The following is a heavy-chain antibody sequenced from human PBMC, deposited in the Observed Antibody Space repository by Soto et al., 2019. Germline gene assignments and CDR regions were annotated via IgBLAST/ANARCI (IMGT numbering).Heavy chain of an antibody. CDR2: MNPNSGNT. CDR1: GYTFTSYD. CDR3: ARGRISDFWSGYYPPDY. V-gene: IGHV1-8*01. Sequence: GASVKVSFKASGYTFTSYDINWVRQATGQGLEWMGWMNPNSGNTGYAQKFQGRVTMTRNTSISTAYMELSSLRSEDTAVYYCARGRISDFWSGYYPPDYWGQGTLVTVSS. D-gene: IGHD3-3*01. J-gene: IGHJ4*02.